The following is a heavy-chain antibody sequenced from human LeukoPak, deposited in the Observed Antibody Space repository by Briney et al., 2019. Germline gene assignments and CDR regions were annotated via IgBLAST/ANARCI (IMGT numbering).Heavy chain of an antibody. V-gene: IGHV3-33*01. CDR1: GFTFSSYG. Sequence: QPGRSLRLSCAASGFTFSSYGMHWVRQAPGKGLEWVAVIWYDGSNKYYADSVKGRFTISRDNSKNTLYLQMNSLRAEDTAVYYCARELINGEYSYGKTEYYYYGMDVWGQGTTVTVSS. CDR2: IWYDGSNK. D-gene: IGHD5-18*01. J-gene: IGHJ6*02. CDR3: ARELINGEYSYGKTEYYYYGMDV.